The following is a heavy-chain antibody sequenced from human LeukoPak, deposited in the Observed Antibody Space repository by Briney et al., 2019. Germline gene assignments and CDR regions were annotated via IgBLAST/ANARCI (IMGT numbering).Heavy chain of an antibody. CDR3: VRCGSHPPFDY. Sequence: GGSLRLSCAASGFTLSDHYMDWVRQAPGKGLEWVGRSRNKANSYTTEYAASVKGRFTISRDDSKNSLYLQMNSLKTEDTAVYWCVRCGSHPPFDYWGQGTLVTVSS. V-gene: IGHV3-72*01. J-gene: IGHJ4*02. CDR2: SRNKANSYTT. D-gene: IGHD1-26*01. CDR1: GFTLSDHY.